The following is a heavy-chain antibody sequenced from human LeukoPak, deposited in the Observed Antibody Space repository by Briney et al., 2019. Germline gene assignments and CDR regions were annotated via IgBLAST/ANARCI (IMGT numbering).Heavy chain of an antibody. J-gene: IGHJ3*02. CDR1: GFTVSNNY. D-gene: IGHD2-21*02. Sequence: GGSLRLSCAISGFTVSNNYMSWVRQPPGKGLEWVSVIYSGGSTYYADSVKGRFTISRDTSKNTLYLQMNSLRAEDTAVYYCARGGGAYCGGDCFRAFDIWGQGTMATVSP. CDR2: IYSGGST. V-gene: IGHV3-53*01. CDR3: ARGGGAYCGGDCFRAFDI.